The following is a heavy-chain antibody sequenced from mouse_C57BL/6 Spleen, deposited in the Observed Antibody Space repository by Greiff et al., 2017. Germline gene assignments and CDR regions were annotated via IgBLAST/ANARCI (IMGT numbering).Heavy chain of an antibody. CDR3: ARGDGSSYEDY. CDR1: GFTFTSYG. Sequence: VQLQESGAELARPGASVKLSCKASGFTFTSYGISWVKQRTGQGLEWIGEIYPRSGNTYYNEKFKGKATLTADKSSSTAYMELRSLTSEDSAVYFCARGDGSSYEDYWGQGTTLTVSS. CDR2: IYPRSGNT. V-gene: IGHV1-81*01. J-gene: IGHJ2*01. D-gene: IGHD1-1*01.